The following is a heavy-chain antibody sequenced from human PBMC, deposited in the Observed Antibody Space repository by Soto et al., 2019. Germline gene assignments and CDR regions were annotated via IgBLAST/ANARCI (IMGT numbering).Heavy chain of an antibody. CDR3: ARRVTMVRGGILDDFDY. V-gene: IGHV3-13*04. Sequence: EVQLVESGGGLVQPGGSLRLSCAASGFTFSSYDMHWVRQATGKGLELVSTIGTAGDTYYPGSVKGRFTISRENAKNSLYLQMNSLRAWATAVYYFARRVTMVRGGILDDFDYWGQGNLVIVSS. J-gene: IGHJ4*02. D-gene: IGHD3-10*01. CDR2: IGTAGDT. CDR1: GFTFSSYD.